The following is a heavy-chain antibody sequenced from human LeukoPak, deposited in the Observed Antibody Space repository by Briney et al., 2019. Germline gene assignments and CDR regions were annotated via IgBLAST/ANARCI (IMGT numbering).Heavy chain of an antibody. D-gene: IGHD3-10*01. CDR2: IKSKTDGETT. CDR3: TTDLGTYYHGSQRLIPIDY. CDR1: GFTFSNAW. V-gene: IGHV3-15*01. Sequence: PGGSLRLSCAASGFTFSNAWMSWVRQAPGKGLEWIGRIKSKTDGETTNYAVPVRGRFTISRDDSKSAVYLQMNSLKIEDTAVYYCTTDLGTYYHGSQRLIPIDYWGQGTLVTVSS. J-gene: IGHJ4*02.